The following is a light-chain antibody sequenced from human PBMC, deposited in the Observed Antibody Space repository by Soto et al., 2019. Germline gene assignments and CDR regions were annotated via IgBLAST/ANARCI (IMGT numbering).Light chain of an antibody. V-gene: IGKV1-5*01. CDR3: QQYNSYWT. CDR1: QSISSW. CDR2: DAS. Sequence: DIQMTQSPSTLSASVLDRVTITCRASQSISSWLAWYQQKPGKAPKLLIYDASSLESGVPSRFSGSGSGTEFTLTISSLQPDDFATYYCQQYNSYWTFGQGTKVDIK. J-gene: IGKJ1*01.